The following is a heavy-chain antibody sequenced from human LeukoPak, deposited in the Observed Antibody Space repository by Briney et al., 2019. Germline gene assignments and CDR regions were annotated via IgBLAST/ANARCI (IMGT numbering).Heavy chain of an antibody. D-gene: IGHD2-2*01. CDR1: GYTFTGYY. J-gene: IGHJ6*02. CDR2: INPNSGGT. Sequence: ASVKVSCKASGYTFTGYYMHWVRQAPGQGLEWMGWINPNSGGTNYAQKFQGRVTMTRDTSISTAYMELSRLRSDDTAVYYCARDPTGSTDIVVVPAASYYYGMDVWGQGTTVTVSS. CDR3: ARDPTGSTDIVVVPAASYYYGMDV. V-gene: IGHV1-2*02.